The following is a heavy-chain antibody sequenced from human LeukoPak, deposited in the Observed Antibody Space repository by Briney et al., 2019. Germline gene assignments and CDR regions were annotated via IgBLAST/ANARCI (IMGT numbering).Heavy chain of an antibody. CDR2: INQDGGEK. Sequence: PGGSLRLSCAASGFTFSSYWMTWVRQAPGKGLEWVANINQDGGEKNYVDSVKGRFTISRDNAKNSLYLQMNSPGAEDTAVYYCATGRSCPTCYLPDYWGQGTLVTVSS. V-gene: IGHV3-7*01. D-gene: IGHD2-2*01. CDR3: ATGRSCPTCYLPDY. CDR1: GFTFSSYW. J-gene: IGHJ4*02.